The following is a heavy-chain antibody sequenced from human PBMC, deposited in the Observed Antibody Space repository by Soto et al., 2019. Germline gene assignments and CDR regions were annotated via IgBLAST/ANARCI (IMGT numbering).Heavy chain of an antibody. V-gene: IGHV4-30-4*01. CDR2: IFYSGST. CDR1: GGSISSGDYY. CDR3: ARTNFMTTVGGDDY. D-gene: IGHD4-17*01. Sequence: QVQLQESGPGLVKPSQTLSLTCTVSGGSISSGDYYWSWIRQPPGKGLEWIGYIFYSGSTYYNPSHKSQDTITVDTSKNKCALKLSSVTAAGTAVYYSARTNFMTTVGGDDYWGQGTLVTVSS. J-gene: IGHJ4*02.